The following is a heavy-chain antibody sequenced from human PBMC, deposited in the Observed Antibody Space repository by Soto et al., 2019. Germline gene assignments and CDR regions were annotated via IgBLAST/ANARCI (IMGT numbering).Heavy chain of an antibody. J-gene: IGHJ6*02. Sequence: SVKVSCKASGGSFTYTLSWVRQAPGQGLEWMGGIIPIFGTTNYAQKFQGRVTITADESTKTAYMELSTLRSEDRAVYYCARLHSHGTYGMDVWGQGTTVTVSS. V-gene: IGHV1-69*13. CDR1: GGSFTYT. CDR3: ARLHSHGTYGMDV. CDR2: IIPIFGTT. D-gene: IGHD5-18*01.